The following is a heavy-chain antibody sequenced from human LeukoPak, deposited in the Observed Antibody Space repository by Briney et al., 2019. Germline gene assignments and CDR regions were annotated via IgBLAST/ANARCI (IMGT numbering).Heavy chain of an antibody. Sequence: SETLSLTCTVSDYSISSGYYWGWIRQPPGKGLEWIGSIYHSGSTYYNPSLKSRVTMSVDTSKNQFSLKLSSVTAADTAVYYCARVGATKPFFDYWGQGTLVTVSS. V-gene: IGHV4-38-2*02. D-gene: IGHD1-26*01. CDR1: DYSISSGYY. CDR3: ARVGATKPFFDY. J-gene: IGHJ4*02. CDR2: IYHSGST.